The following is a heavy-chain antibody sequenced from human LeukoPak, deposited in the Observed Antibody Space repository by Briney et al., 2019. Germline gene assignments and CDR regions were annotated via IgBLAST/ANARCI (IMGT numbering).Heavy chain of an antibody. CDR2: ISSNGGST. CDR1: GFTFSSYA. J-gene: IGHJ4*02. D-gene: IGHD3-10*01. V-gene: IGHV3-64D*06. Sequence: PGGSLRLSCSASGFTFSSYAMHWVRQAPGKGLEYVSAISSNGGSTYYAGSVKGRFTISRDNSKNTLYLQMSSLRAEDTAVYYCVKDFFSYGSGSTPHYWGQGTLVTVSS. CDR3: VKDFFSYGSGSTPHY.